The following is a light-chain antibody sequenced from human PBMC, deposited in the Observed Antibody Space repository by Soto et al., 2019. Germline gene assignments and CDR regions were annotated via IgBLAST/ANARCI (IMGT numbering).Light chain of an antibody. CDR1: SSNIGRNY. V-gene: IGLV1-47*01. CDR3: ATWDDSLSAVV. CDR2: NSN. Sequence: QLVLTQPPSASGTPGQRVTISCSGSSSNIGRNYVFWFQQLPGRAPKLLIYNSNQRPSGVPDRFSGSKSGTSASLAISGLRSGDEAVYYCATWDDSLSAVVFGGGTKLTVL. J-gene: IGLJ2*01.